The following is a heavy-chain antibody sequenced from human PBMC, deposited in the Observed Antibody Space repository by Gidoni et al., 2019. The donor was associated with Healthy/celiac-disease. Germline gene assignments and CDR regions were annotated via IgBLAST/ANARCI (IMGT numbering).Heavy chain of an antibody. CDR3: TRDRGEWELPTDAFDI. V-gene: IGHV3-49*03. D-gene: IGHD1-26*01. J-gene: IGHJ3*02. CDR1: GCPFGAYA. CDR2: IRSKAYGWTT. Sequence: EVQLVESGGGLVQPGRSLRLACTASGCPFGAYAMSWFRRAPGKGLDWVGFIRSKAYGWTTEFAASVKGRFTISRDDSKSIAYLQMNSLKTEDTAVYYCTRDRGEWELPTDAFDIWGQGTMVTVSS.